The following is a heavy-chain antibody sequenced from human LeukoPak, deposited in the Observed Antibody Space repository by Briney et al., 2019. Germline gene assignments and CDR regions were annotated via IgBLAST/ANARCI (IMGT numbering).Heavy chain of an antibody. Sequence: GGSLRLSCAASGFTSDDYAMHWVRQAPGKGLEWVSLISGDGVSTNYADSVKGRFTISRDNSKNSLYLQMNSLRTEDTALYYCAKDSAPGDYVWGSYRYRNYFDYWGQGTLVTVSS. CDR3: AKDSAPGDYVWGSYRYRNYFDY. D-gene: IGHD3-16*02. V-gene: IGHV3-43*02. J-gene: IGHJ4*02. CDR1: GFTSDDYA. CDR2: ISGDGVST.